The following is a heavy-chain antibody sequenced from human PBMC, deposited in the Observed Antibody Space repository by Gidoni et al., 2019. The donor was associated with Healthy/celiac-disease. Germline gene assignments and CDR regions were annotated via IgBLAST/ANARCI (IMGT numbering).Heavy chain of an antibody. Sequence: QVQLQESGPGLVKPSGTLSLPCAVSGGSISSSNWWSWVRQPPGKGLEWIGEIYHSGSTNYNPSLKSRVTISVDKSKNQFSLKLSSVTAADTAVYYCARVRTAMYSGSYLRTDFDYWGQGTLVTVSS. CDR2: IYHSGST. J-gene: IGHJ4*02. CDR1: GGSISSSNW. CDR3: ARVRTAMYSGSYLRTDFDY. V-gene: IGHV4-4*02. D-gene: IGHD1-26*01.